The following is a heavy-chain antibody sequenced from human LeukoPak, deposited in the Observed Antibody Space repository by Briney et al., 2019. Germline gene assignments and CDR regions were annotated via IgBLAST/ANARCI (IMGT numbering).Heavy chain of an antibody. CDR3: AKRGGTYRTFDY. CDR1: GFTFSSYG. Sequence: GGSLRLSCAASGFTFSSYGMHWVRQAPGKGLEWVAFIRYDGSNKYYADSVKGRFTISRDNSKNTLYLQMNSLRAEDTAVYYCAKRGGTYRTFDYWGQGTLVTVSS. V-gene: IGHV3-30*02. D-gene: IGHD3-16*02. CDR2: IRYDGSNK. J-gene: IGHJ4*02.